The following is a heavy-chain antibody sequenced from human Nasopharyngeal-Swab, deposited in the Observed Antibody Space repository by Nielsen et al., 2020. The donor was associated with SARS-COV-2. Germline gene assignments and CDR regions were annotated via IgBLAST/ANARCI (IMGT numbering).Heavy chain of an antibody. V-gene: IGHV1-46*01. D-gene: IGHD1-7*01. CDR1: GYTFTSDY. Sequence: ASVKVSCKASGYTFTSDYLHWVRQAPGQGLGWMGIIDPTDGSTSYAQKFEGRVTMTRVTSTSTVYMELNSLRSEDTAVYYCARVLPFRITGTSGMDVWGQGTTVTVSS. J-gene: IGHJ6*02. CDR3: ARVLPFRITGTSGMDV. CDR2: IDPTDGST.